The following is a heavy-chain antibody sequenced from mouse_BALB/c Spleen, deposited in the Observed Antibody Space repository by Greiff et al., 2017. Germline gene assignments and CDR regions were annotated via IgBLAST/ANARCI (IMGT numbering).Heavy chain of an antibody. CDR2: ISSGGSYT. Sequence: EVKLMESGGGLVKPGGSLKLSCAASGFTFSSYAMSWVRQTPEKRLEWVATISSGGSYTYYPDSVKGRFTISRDNAKNTLYLQMSSLRSEDTAMYYCARDYGSSPYYYAMDYWGQGTSVTVSS. J-gene: IGHJ4*01. CDR1: GFTFSSYA. CDR3: ARDYGSSPYYYAMDY. V-gene: IGHV5-9-3*01. D-gene: IGHD1-1*01.